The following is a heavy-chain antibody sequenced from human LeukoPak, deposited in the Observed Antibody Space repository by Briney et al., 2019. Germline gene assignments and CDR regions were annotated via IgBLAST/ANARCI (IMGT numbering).Heavy chain of an antibody. CDR3: ARGGVTTIAQYDY. CDR1: GGSIISYF. CDR2: IFDSGTTNYNPST. Sequence: SETLSLTCPVSGGSIISYFWSWIRQPPGKGPEWIGYIFDSGTTNYNPSTNYNPSLKSRVTVPLDTTKNHFSLKLSSVTAADTAVYFCARGGVTTIAQYDYWGQGILVTVSS. D-gene: IGHD5-12*01. V-gene: IGHV4-59*01. J-gene: IGHJ4*02.